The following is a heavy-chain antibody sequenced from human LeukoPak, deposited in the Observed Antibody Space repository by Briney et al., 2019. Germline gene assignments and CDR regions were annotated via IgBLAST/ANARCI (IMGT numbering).Heavy chain of an antibody. Sequence: ASVKVSCKASGYTFTSYGISWVRQAPGQGLEWMGWISAYNGNTNYAQKLQGRVTMTTDTSTSTAYMELRSLRSDDTAVYYCARVVAGGSGDGYNYDLDYWGQGTLVTVSS. J-gene: IGHJ4*02. CDR3: ARVVAGGSGDGYNYDLDY. CDR1: GYTFTSYG. D-gene: IGHD5-24*01. CDR2: ISAYNGNT. V-gene: IGHV1-18*01.